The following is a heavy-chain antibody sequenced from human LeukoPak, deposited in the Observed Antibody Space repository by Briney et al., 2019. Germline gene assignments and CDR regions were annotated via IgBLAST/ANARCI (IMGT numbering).Heavy chain of an antibody. D-gene: IGHD3-10*01. Sequence: GGSLRLSCAASGFTFSSYAMSWVRQAPGKGLEWVSAISGSGGSTYYADSVKGRFTISRDNSKNTLYLQMNSLRAEDTAVYYCAKSMVRGVISFPDYYLDYWGQGTLVTVSS. CDR1: GFTFSSYA. CDR2: ISGSGGST. J-gene: IGHJ4*02. CDR3: AKSMVRGVISFPDYYLDY. V-gene: IGHV3-23*01.